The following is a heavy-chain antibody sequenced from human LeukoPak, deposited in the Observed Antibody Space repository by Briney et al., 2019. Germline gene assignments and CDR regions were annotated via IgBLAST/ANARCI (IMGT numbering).Heavy chain of an antibody. Sequence: GASVKVSCKASGGTFSSYAISWVRQAPGQGLEWMGGIIPIFGTANYAQKFQGRVTITTDESTSTAYMELSSLRSEDTAMYYCAREERWLQLRGAFDVWGQGTMVTVSS. J-gene: IGHJ3*01. CDR2: IIPIFGTA. V-gene: IGHV1-69*05. CDR3: AREERWLQLRGAFDV. D-gene: IGHD5-24*01. CDR1: GGTFSSYA.